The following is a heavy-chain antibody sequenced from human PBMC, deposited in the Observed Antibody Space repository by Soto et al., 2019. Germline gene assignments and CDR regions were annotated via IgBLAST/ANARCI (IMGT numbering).Heavy chain of an antibody. Sequence: QLQLQESGPGLVKPSETLSLTCTVSGGSISSSSYYWGWIRQPPGKGLEWIGSIYYSGSTYYNPSLKSRVTIFVDTSKNQFSLKLSSVTAADTAVYYCARRIRFLEWLVFDYWGQGTLVTVSS. V-gene: IGHV4-39*01. J-gene: IGHJ4*02. CDR2: IYYSGST. CDR1: GGSISSSSYY. CDR3: ARRIRFLEWLVFDY. D-gene: IGHD3-3*01.